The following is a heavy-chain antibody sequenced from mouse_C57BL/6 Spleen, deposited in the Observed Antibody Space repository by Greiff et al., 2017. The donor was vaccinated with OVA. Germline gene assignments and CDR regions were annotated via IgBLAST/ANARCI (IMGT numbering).Heavy chain of an antibody. V-gene: IGHV5-4*01. Sequence: EVQGVESGGGLVKPGGSLKLSCAASGFTFSSYAMSWVRQTPEKRLEWVATISDGGSYTYYPDNVKGRFTISRDNAKNNLYLQMSHLKSEDTAMYYCARDGWDGYYFDYWGQGTTLTVSS. CDR1: GFTFSSYA. CDR3: ARDGWDGYYFDY. J-gene: IGHJ2*01. D-gene: IGHD4-1*01. CDR2: ISDGGSYT.